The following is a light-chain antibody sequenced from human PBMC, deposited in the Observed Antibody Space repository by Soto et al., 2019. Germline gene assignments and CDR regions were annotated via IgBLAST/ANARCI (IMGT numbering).Light chain of an antibody. Sequence: QSALTQPASVSGSPGQSITISCTGTSSDVGGYNYVSWYQQHPGKAPKLMMYDVSNRPSGVSNRFSGYKSGNTASLTISGLQAEDEADYYCSSYTSSSTRGVFGAGTKVIVL. J-gene: IGLJ2*01. CDR2: DVS. CDR3: SSYTSSSTRGV. V-gene: IGLV2-14*01. CDR1: SSDVGGYNY.